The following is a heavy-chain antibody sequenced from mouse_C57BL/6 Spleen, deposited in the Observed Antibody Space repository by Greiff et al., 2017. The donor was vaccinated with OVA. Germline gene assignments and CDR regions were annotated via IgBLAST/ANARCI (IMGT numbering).Heavy chain of an antibody. J-gene: IGHJ1*03. Sequence: EVKLMESGGGLVKPGGSLKLSCAASGFTFSSYAMSWVRQTPEQRLEWVATISDGGSYTYYPANVKGRFTISRDNSKNNLYLQMSHLKSEDTAMYYCARDNHYYGSSYGYFDVWGTGTTVTVSS. CDR1: GFTFSSYA. V-gene: IGHV5-4*01. CDR2: ISDGGSYT. D-gene: IGHD1-1*01. CDR3: ARDNHYYGSSYGYFDV.